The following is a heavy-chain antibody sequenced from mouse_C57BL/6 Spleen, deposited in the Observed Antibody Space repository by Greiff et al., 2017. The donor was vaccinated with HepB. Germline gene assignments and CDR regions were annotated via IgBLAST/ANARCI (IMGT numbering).Heavy chain of an antibody. J-gene: IGHJ4*01. D-gene: IGHD2-2*01. Sequence: EVKLVESGGGLVKPGGSLKLSCAASGFTFSDYGMHWVRQAPEKGLEWVAYISSGSSTIYYADTVKGRFTISRDNAKNTLFLQMTRLRSEDTAMYYCARPGLRLYAMDYWGQGTSVTVSS. CDR1: GFTFSDYG. V-gene: IGHV5-17*01. CDR2: ISSGSSTI. CDR3: ARPGLRLYAMDY.